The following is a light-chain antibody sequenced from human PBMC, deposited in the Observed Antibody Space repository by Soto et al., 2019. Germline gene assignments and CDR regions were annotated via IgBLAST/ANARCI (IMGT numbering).Light chain of an antibody. CDR1: SSDVGGYNY. V-gene: IGLV2-11*01. J-gene: IGLJ1*01. CDR3: CSYAGSYSYV. Sequence: QSALTQPRSVSGSPGQSVTISCTGTSSDVGGYNYVYWYQQHPGKAPKLMIYDVSKRPSGVPDRFSGSKSGNTASLTISGLQADDEADYYCCSYAGSYSYVFGTGTKVTVL. CDR2: DVS.